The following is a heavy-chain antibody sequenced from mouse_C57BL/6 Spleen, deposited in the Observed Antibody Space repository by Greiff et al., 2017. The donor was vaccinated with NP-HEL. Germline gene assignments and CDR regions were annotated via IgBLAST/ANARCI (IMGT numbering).Heavy chain of an antibody. CDR1: GYTFTSYW. CDR3: ARADYYYYAMDY. J-gene: IGHJ4*01. V-gene: IGHV1-64*01. D-gene: IGHD1-1*02. CDR2: IHPNSGST. Sequence: QVQLQQPGAELVKPGASVKLSCKASGYTFTSYWMHWVKQRPGQGLEWIGMIHPNSGSTNYNEKFKSKATLTVDKSSSTAYMQLRSLTSEDSAVYYCARADYYYYAMDYWGQGTSVTVSS.